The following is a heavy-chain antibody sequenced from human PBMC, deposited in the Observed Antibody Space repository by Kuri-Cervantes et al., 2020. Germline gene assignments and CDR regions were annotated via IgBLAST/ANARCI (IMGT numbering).Heavy chain of an antibody. CDR1: GGSISSSSYY. CDR3: ARTTGTNIIDY. D-gene: IGHD1-1*01. Sequence: GSLRLSCTVSGGSISSSSYYWGWIRQPPGKGLEWIGSIYYSGSTYYNPSLKSRVTISGDTSKNQFSLKLTSVTAADTAVYYCARTTGTNIIDYWGQGTLVTVSS. J-gene: IGHJ4*02. V-gene: IGHV4-39*07. CDR2: IYYSGST.